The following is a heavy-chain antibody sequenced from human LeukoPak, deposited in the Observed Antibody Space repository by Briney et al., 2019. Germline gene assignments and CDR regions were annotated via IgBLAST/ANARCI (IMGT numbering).Heavy chain of an antibody. D-gene: IGHD6-19*01. CDR1: GFTFSSYS. Sequence: PGGSLRLSCAASGFTFSSYSMNWVRQAPGKGLEWVSSISSSSSYIYYADSVKGRFTISRDNAKNSLYLQMNSLRAEDTAVYYCARGEDWSGWPLNWFDPWGQGTLVTVSS. V-gene: IGHV3-21*01. J-gene: IGHJ5*02. CDR2: ISSSSSYI. CDR3: ARGEDWSGWPLNWFDP.